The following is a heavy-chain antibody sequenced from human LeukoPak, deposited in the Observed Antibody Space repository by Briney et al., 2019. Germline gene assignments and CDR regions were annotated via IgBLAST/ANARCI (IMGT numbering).Heavy chain of an antibody. Sequence: GGSLRLSCAASGFTFSDHYMDWVRQAPGKGLEWVGRTRNKANSYTTEYAASVKGRFTISRDDSKNSLYLQMNSLKTEDTAVYYCARYRSGSYMGDAFDIWGQGTMVTVSS. V-gene: IGHV3-72*01. J-gene: IGHJ3*02. CDR2: TRNKANSYTT. CDR1: GFTFSDHY. D-gene: IGHD1-26*01. CDR3: ARYRSGSYMGDAFDI.